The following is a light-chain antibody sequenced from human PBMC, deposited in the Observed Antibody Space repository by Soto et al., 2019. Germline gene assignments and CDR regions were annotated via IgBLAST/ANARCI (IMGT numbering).Light chain of an antibody. J-gene: IGLJ1*01. CDR1: SSDVSGYNY. Sequence: QSVLTQPASVSGSPGQSITISCTGTSSDVSGYNYVSWYQQHPGKAPKLMIYDVSNRPSGVSNRFSGSKSGNTASLTISWLQAEDEADYYCSSYTSSSTRVFGTGTKVTVL. V-gene: IGLV2-14*01. CDR2: DVS. CDR3: SSYTSSSTRV.